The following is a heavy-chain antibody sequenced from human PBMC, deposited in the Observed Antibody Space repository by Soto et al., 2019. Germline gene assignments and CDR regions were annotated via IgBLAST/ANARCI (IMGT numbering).Heavy chain of an antibody. CDR3: GEGGRPWVGTSGFKQ. CDR1: GFTFSDYA. V-gene: IGHV3-30*03. CDR2: VSHDGRNT. Sequence: VQLVESGGGVVQPGRSLRLSCAASGFTFSDYAMHWVRQAPGKGLEWVAVVSHDGRNTHYADSVKGRFTISRDSSKNPGSLGMARLGGGDPAVYYRGEGGRPWVGTSGFKQWGQGALVTVSS. D-gene: IGHD3-16*01. J-gene: IGHJ4*02.